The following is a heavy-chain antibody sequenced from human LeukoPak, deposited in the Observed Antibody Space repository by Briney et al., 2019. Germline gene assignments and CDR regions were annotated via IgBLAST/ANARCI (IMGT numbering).Heavy chain of an antibody. D-gene: IGHD4-17*01. CDR3: AKNLYGDYVGFGY. CDR2: ISGSGGST. CDR1: GFTFSSYA. J-gene: IGHJ4*02. V-gene: IGHV3-23*01. Sequence: PGGSLRLSCAASGFTFSSYAMSWVRQAPGKGLEWVSAISGSGGSTYYADSVKGRFTISRGNSKNMLYLQMNSLRAEDTAVYYCAKNLYGDYVGFGYWGQGTLVTVSS.